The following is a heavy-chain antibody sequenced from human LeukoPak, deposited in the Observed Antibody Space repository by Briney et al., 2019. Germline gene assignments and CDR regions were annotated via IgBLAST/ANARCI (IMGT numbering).Heavy chain of an antibody. CDR3: ARDYTEQHNYARSGYYWKWFDP. Sequence: SETLSLTCTVSGGSISSYYWSWIRQPAVKGLEWIGRVYPSGSADYNPSLKSRVTMSIDTSKNQFSLKLRSVTAADTAVYYCARDYTEQHNYARSGYYWKWFDPWGQGTLVTVSS. V-gene: IGHV4-4*07. D-gene: IGHD3-22*01. CDR2: VYPSGSA. J-gene: IGHJ5*02. CDR1: GGSISSYY.